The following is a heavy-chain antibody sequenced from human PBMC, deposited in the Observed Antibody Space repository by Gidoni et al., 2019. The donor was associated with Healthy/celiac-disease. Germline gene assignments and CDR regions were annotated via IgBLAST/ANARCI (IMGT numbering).Heavy chain of an antibody. V-gene: IGHV1-2*04. CDR3: ARDLAVAGTYPDAFDI. D-gene: IGHD6-19*01. J-gene: IGHJ3*02. CDR1: GYTFTGYY. Sequence: QVQLVQSGAEVKKPGASVKVSCKASGYTFTGYYMHWVRQAPGQGLEWMGWINPNSGGTNYAQKFQGWVTMTRDTSISTAYMELSRLRSDDTAVYYCARDLAVAGTYPDAFDIWGQGTMVTVSS. CDR2: INPNSGGT.